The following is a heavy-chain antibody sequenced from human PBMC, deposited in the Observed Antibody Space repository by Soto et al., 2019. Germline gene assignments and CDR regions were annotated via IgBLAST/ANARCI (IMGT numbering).Heavy chain of an antibody. CDR3: AKGYREYSSSWFDY. Sequence: GGSLRLSCAASGFTFSRNAMSWVRQAPGKGLEWVSVMSGSGGSTYYADSVTGRFTISRDNSKNTLYLQMNSLRAEDTAVYYCAKGYREYSSSWFDYWGQGTLVTGSS. CDR2: MSGSGGST. V-gene: IGHV3-23*01. J-gene: IGHJ4*02. D-gene: IGHD6-13*01. CDR1: GFTFSRNA.